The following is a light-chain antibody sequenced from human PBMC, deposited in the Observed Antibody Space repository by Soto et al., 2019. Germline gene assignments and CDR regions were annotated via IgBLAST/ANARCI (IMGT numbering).Light chain of an antibody. CDR1: DNIVHW. CDR3: QHYDSISRT. Sequence: DIQMTQSPSTLSASVGDRVAITCRASDNIVHWVAWYQQKPGKAPKLLIYKAANLADEVPSRFAGSGSGTDFTLTITRLQTDDFATYYCQHYDSISRTFGQGTKVEV. CDR2: KAA. V-gene: IGKV1-5*03. J-gene: IGKJ1*01.